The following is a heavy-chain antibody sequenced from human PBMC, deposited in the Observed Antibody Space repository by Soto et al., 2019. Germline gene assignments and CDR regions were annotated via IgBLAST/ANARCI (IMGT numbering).Heavy chain of an antibody. J-gene: IGHJ4*02. Sequence: QVQLVQSGAEVKKPGASVKVSCKASGYTFTSYAMHWVRQAPGQRLEWMGWITAGNGNTKYSQKFQGRVTITRDTSASTAYMELSSLRSEDTAVYYCAKSATVPAAIAYWGQGTLVTVSS. V-gene: IGHV1-3*01. CDR3: AKSATVPAAIAY. D-gene: IGHD2-2*02. CDR1: GYTFTSYA. CDR2: ITAGNGNT.